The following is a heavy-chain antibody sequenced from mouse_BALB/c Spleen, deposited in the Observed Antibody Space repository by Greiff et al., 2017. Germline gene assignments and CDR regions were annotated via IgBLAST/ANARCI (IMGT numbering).Heavy chain of an antibody. CDR1: GYTFTSYW. CDR3: TRREHYYGFFDY. Sequence: QVQLQQSGAELVKPGASVKMSCKASGYTFTSYWMHWVKQRPGQGLEWIGVIDPSDSYTSYNQKFKGKATLTVDTSSSTAYMQLSSLTSEDSAVYYCTRREHYYGFFDYWGQGTTLTVSS. D-gene: IGHD1-1*01. V-gene: IGHV1S127*01. J-gene: IGHJ2*01. CDR2: IDPSDSYT.